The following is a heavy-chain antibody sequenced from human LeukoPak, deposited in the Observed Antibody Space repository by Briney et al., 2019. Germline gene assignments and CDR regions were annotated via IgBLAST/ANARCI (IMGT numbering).Heavy chain of an antibody. CDR1: GGSLSGYY. D-gene: IGHD3-22*01. CDR2: INHSGST. V-gene: IGHV4-34*01. CDR3: ARPYYYDSSGFIDP. Sequence: SETLSLTCAVYGGSLSGYYWSWIRQPPGKGLEWIGEINHSGSTNYNPSLKSRVTISVDTSKNQFSLKLSSVTAADTAVYYCARPYYYDSSGFIDPWGQGTLVTVSS. J-gene: IGHJ5*02.